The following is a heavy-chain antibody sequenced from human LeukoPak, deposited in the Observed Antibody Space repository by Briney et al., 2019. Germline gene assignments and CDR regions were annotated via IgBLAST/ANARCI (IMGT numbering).Heavy chain of an antibody. CDR3: ARHDRGYDILTLDY. J-gene: IGHJ4*02. CDR1: GYGFTRYW. D-gene: IGHD3-9*01. Sequence: GESLKISCKGSGYGFTRYWISWVRQLPGKGLEWMGRIDPSDSYTNYSPSFQGHVTISADKSISTAYLQWSSLKASDTAMYYCARHDRGYDILTLDYWGQGTLVTVSS. CDR2: IDPSDSYT. V-gene: IGHV5-10-1*01.